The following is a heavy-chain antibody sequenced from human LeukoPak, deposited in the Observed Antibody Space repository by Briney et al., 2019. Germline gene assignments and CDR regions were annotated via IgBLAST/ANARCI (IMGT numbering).Heavy chain of an antibody. J-gene: IGHJ6*02. CDR3: AGGDDDVWSGYYLYYYYYGMDV. V-gene: IGHV3-21*01. D-gene: IGHD3-3*01. CDR1: GFTFSSYS. CDR2: ISSSSSYI. Sequence: GGSLRLSCAASGFTFSSYSMNWVRQAPGKGLEWVSSISSSSSYIYYADSVKGRFTISRDNAKNSLYLQMNSLRAEDTAVYYCAGGDDDVWSGYYLYYYYYGMDVWGQGTTVTVSS.